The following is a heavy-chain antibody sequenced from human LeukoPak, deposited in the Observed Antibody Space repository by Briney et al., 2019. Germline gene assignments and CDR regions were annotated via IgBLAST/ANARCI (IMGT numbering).Heavy chain of an antibody. CDR1: GFTFSSYA. CDR2: ISYDGSNK. Sequence: GRSLRLSCAASGFTFSSYAMHWVRQAPGKGLEWVAVISYDGSNKYYADSVKGRFTISRDNSKNTLYLQMNSLRAGDTAVYYCARGRGYSYGAFDYWGQGTLVTVSS. V-gene: IGHV3-30*04. J-gene: IGHJ4*02. CDR3: ARGRGYSYGAFDY. D-gene: IGHD5-18*01.